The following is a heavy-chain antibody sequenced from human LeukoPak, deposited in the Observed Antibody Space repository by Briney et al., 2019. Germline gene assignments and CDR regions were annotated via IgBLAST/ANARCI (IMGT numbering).Heavy chain of an antibody. CDR1: GGTFSSYA. Sequence: SVKVSCKASGGTFSSYAISWVRQAPGQGLEWMGGIIPIFGTANYAQKFQGRATITTDESTSTAYMELSSLRSEDTAVYYCARSYEPYYYYYYMDVWGKGTTVTVSS. V-gene: IGHV1-69*05. J-gene: IGHJ6*03. D-gene: IGHD3-3*01. CDR3: ARSYEPYYYYYYMDV. CDR2: IIPIFGTA.